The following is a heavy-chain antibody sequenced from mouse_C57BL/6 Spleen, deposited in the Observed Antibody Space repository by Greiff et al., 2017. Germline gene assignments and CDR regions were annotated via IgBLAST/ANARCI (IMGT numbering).Heavy chain of an antibody. J-gene: IGHJ3*01. CDR1: GYTFTSYW. Sequence: QVQLQQPGAELVRPGSSVKLSCKASGYTFTSYWMHWVKQRPIQGLEWIGNIDPSDSETHYNQKFKDKATLTVDKSSSTAYMQLSSLTSEDSAVYYCARGGLRRVAWFAYWGQGTLVTVSA. D-gene: IGHD2-4*01. V-gene: IGHV1-52*01. CDR3: ARGGLRRVAWFAY. CDR2: IDPSDSET.